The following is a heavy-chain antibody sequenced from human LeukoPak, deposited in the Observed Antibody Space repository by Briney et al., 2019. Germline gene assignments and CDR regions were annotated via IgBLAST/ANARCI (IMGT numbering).Heavy chain of an antibody. Sequence: GGSLRLSCAASGFTVSSNYMSWVRQAPGRGLEWVSVIYSGGSTYYADSVKGRFTISRDNSKNTLYLQMNSLRAEDTAVYYCAKVFNSGFPRGAFDIWGQGTMVTVSS. CDR2: IYSGGST. J-gene: IGHJ3*02. V-gene: IGHV3-66*01. CDR3: AKVFNSGFPRGAFDI. D-gene: IGHD5-12*01. CDR1: GFTVSSNY.